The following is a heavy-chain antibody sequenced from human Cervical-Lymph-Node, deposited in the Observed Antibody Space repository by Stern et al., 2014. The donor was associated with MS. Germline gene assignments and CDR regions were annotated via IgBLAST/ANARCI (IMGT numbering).Heavy chain of an antibody. CDR2: IWDDGSNR. CDR1: GFTFSSSG. V-gene: IGHV3-33*01. J-gene: IGHJ1*01. Sequence: DQLVESGGGVVQPGRSLRLSCAPTGFTFSSSGMHRVRQAPGKGLGWLAIIWDDGSNRYYADSVKGRFTISRDNSKNTLYLQMNSLRAEDTAVYYCARAGGNTAEYFQHWGQGTLVTVSS. D-gene: IGHD4-23*01. CDR3: ARAGGNTAEYFQH.